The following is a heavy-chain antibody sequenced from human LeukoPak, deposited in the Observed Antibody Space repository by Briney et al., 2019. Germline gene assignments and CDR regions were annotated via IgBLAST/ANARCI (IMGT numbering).Heavy chain of an antibody. CDR1: GFTFSFHS. CDR3: EGFETVATCGTER. V-gene: IGHV3-21*01. D-gene: IGHD4-11*01. J-gene: IGHJ4*02. Sequence: KPGGSLRLSCAASGFTFSFHSMTWVRQAPGKGLQWVSSIDTSSSYIFYADSVKGRFTISRDNAKHSLYLQMNSLRAEDTAVYYCEGFETVATCGTERWGQGCLVTVSS. CDR2: IDTSSSYI.